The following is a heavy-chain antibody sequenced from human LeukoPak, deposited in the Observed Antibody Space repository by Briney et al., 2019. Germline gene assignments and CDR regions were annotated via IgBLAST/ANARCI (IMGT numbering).Heavy chain of an antibody. D-gene: IGHD5-18*01. CDR2: IYPGDSDT. V-gene: IGHV5-51*01. CDR3: ARPRGYNYGTYFDY. J-gene: IGHJ4*02. Sequence: PGESLKISCRASGYSFSTNWIGWVRQMPGKGLEWMGVIYPGDSDTRYSPSFQGQVTISADKSISTAYLQWSSLKASDTAMYYCARPRGYNYGTYFDYWGQGTLVTVSS. CDR1: GYSFSTNW.